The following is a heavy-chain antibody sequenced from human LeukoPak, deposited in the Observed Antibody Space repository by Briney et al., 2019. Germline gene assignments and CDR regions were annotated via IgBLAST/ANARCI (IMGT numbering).Heavy chain of an antibody. D-gene: IGHD4-17*01. Sequence: GSLRLSCVGSGFTFSNHAMSWVRQAPGKGLEWIGYVFYSGSTNYNPSLKSRVTISVDTSKNQFSLNLTSVTAADTAVYFCARSKTIHYGDYGWFVYWGQGILVTVS. J-gene: IGHJ4*02. CDR3: ARSKTIHYGDYGWFVY. CDR1: GFTFSNHA. V-gene: IGHV4-59*08. CDR2: VFYSGST.